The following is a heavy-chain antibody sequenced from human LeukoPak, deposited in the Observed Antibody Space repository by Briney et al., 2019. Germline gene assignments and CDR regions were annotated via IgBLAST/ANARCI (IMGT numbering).Heavy chain of an antibody. CDR3: ARGSTYYDSSGQVPFDY. V-gene: IGHV3-48*01. Sequence: GGSLRLSCAASGFTFSSYSMNWVRQAPGKGLEWGSYISGSSSTIYYADSVKGRFTISRDNGKNTLYLQMNSLRAEDTAVYYCARGSTYYDSSGQVPFDYWGQGTLVTVFS. J-gene: IGHJ4*02. CDR1: GFTFSSYS. CDR2: ISGSSSTI. D-gene: IGHD3-22*01.